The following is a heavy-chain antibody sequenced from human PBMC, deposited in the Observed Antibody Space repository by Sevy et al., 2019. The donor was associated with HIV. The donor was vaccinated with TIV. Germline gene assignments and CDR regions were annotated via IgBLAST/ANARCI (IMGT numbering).Heavy chain of an antibody. Sequence: GSLRLSCAASGFTVSNSHMSWARQAPGKGLERVSILFSSGNTYYADCVEGRFTVSRDNSMNTLYLQMHSLTVEDTAVYYCEGYNNGFDYWAQGTLVTVSS. J-gene: IGHJ4*02. CDR1: GFTVSNSH. CDR3: EGYNNGFDY. CDR2: LFSSGNT. V-gene: IGHV3-66*01. D-gene: IGHD1-20*01.